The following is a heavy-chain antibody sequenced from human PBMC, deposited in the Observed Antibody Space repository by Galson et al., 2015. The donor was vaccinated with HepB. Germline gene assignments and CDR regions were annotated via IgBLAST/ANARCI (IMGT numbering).Heavy chain of an antibody. D-gene: IGHD3-3*01. CDR1: GSRFSSYW. CDR3: AASYDFWSGSLSYYFDY. V-gene: IGHV5-51*01. J-gene: IGHJ4*02. Sequence: QSGAEVKKPGESLKISCKGSGSRFSSYWIAWVRQMPGKGLEWMGIVYPGDSDARYSPSFQGQVTMSADKSISTAYLQWSSLKASDTAMYYCAASYDFWSGSLSYYFDYWGQGTLVTVSS. CDR2: VYPGDSDA.